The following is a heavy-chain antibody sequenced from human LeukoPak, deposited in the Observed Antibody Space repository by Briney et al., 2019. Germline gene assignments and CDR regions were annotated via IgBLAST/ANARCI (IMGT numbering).Heavy chain of an antibody. CDR1: GFTFDDYA. D-gene: IGHD4-17*01. CDR3: AKAQYGDYGSYGMDV. V-gene: IGHV3-9*01. CDR2: ISWNSGSI. Sequence: GGSLRLSCAASGFTFDDYAMHWVRQAPGKGLEWVSGISWNSGSIGYADSVKGRFTISRDNAKNSLYLQMNSLRAGDTALYYCAKAQYGDYGSYGMDVWGQGTTVTVSS. J-gene: IGHJ6*02.